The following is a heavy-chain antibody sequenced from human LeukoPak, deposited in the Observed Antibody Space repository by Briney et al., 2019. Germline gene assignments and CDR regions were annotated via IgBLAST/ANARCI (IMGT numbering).Heavy chain of an antibody. V-gene: IGHV3-21*01. CDR2: ISSSSSYI. D-gene: IGHD2-2*01. J-gene: IGHJ4*02. CDR1: GFTFSSYS. Sequence: PGGSLRLSCAASGFTFSSYSMNWVRQAPGKGLEWVSSISSSSSYIYYADSVKGRFTTSRDNAKNSLYLQMNSLRAEDTAVYYCVLPQYCSSTSCRIEGNGDADYWGQGTLVTVSS. CDR3: VLPQYCSSTSCRIEGNGDADY.